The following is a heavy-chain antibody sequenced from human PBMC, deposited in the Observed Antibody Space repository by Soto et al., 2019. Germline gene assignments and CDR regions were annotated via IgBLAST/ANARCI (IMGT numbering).Heavy chain of an antibody. V-gene: IGHV1-18*04. D-gene: IGHD3-10*01. CDR3: ARAGKYYYGSGSPYYSGMDV. Sequence: QVQLVQSGAEVKKPGASVKVSCKASGYTFTSYGVSWVRQAPGQGLEWMGWISGDNGNTNYAQKLQGRVTMTTDTSPSTAYMELRSLRTDDTAVYYCARAGKYYYGSGSPYYSGMDVWGQGITVTVSS. J-gene: IGHJ6*02. CDR1: GYTFTSYG. CDR2: ISGDNGNT.